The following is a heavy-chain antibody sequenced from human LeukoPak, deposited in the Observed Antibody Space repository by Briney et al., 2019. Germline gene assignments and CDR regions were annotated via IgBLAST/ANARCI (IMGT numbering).Heavy chain of an antibody. Sequence: GGSLRLSCAASGFTFSSYGMHWVRQAPGKGLEWVAFIRSDGSIKYYTESVKGRFTISRDNSKNTLYVEMNSLRVEDTAMYYCAKDIGRRIFGVAYDAFHIWGQGTMVAVSS. CDR2: IRSDGSIK. CDR3: AKDIGRRIFGVAYDAFHI. CDR1: GFTFSSYG. V-gene: IGHV3-30*02. J-gene: IGHJ3*02. D-gene: IGHD3-3*01.